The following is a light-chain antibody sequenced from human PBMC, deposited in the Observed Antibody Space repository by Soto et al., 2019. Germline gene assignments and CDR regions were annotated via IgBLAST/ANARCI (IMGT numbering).Light chain of an antibody. V-gene: IGKV3-20*01. J-gene: IGKJ2*01. CDR2: ATS. CDR3: QQYGSSSFT. CDR1: QSVSSSY. Sequence: EIVLTQSPGTLSLSSGERATLSSRASQSVSSSYLAWYQQKPGQAPRLLVYATSSRATGIPDRFSGSGSGTDFTLTISRLEPEDFAVYYCQQYGSSSFTFGQGTKLEIK.